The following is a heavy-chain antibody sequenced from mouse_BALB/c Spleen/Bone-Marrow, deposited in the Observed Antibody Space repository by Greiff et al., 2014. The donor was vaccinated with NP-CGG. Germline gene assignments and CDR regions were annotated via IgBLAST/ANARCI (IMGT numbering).Heavy chain of an antibody. V-gene: IGHV5-12-1*01. J-gene: IGHJ4*01. CDR1: GFAFSSYD. D-gene: IGHD2-3*01. CDR2: ISHGGGTT. CDR3: TRHGGYYPYYYAMDY. Sequence: EVQVVESGGGLVKPGGSLKLSCAASGFAFSSYDMSWVRQTPEKRLGWVAYISHGGGTTYYSDTVKGRFTISRDNAKNTLYLQMSSLKSEDTAIYYCTRHGGYYPYYYAMDYWGQGTSVTVSS.